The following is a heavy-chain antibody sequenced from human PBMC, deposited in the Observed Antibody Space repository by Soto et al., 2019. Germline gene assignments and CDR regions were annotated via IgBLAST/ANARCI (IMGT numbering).Heavy chain of an antibody. V-gene: IGHV4-39*01. J-gene: IGHJ4*02. Sequence: SETLSLTCTVSGGSISSSSYYWGWIRQPPGKGLEWIGSIYYSGSTYYNPSLKSRVTISLDTSKNQFSLKLSSVTAADTAVYYCARQTGYGDYVPSFDYWGQGTLVTVSS. CDR1: GGSISSSSYY. D-gene: IGHD4-17*01. CDR2: IYYSGST. CDR3: ARQTGYGDYVPSFDY.